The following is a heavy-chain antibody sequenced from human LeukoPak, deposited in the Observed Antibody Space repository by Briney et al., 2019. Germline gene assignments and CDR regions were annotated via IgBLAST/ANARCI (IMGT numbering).Heavy chain of an antibody. J-gene: IGHJ5*02. V-gene: IGHV3-23*01. D-gene: IGHD7-27*01. CDR3: ARELGIFWFDP. CDR2: ISGSGGST. CDR1: GFTFSSYA. Sequence: GGSLRLSCAASGFTFSSYAMSWVRQAPGMGLEWVSAISGSGGSTYHADSVKGRFTISRDNSKNTLYLQMNSLRAEDTAVYYCARELGIFWFDPWGQGTLVTVSS.